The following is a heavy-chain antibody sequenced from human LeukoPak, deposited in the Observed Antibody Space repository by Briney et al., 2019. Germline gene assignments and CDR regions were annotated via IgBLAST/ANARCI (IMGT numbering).Heavy chain of an antibody. CDR2: IIVIGGST. J-gene: IGHJ4*02. Sequence: PGGCLRLSCAASGFTFGIYDMSWVRQAPGKGLGCVSAIIVIGGSTYYADSVEGRFTISRDNSKNTLYLQMNSLRAEDTAVYNCAAEGWFGDLFKDYWGQGTLVTVSS. V-gene: IGHV3-23*01. CDR1: GFTFGIYD. D-gene: IGHD3-10*01. CDR3: AAEGWFGDLFKDY.